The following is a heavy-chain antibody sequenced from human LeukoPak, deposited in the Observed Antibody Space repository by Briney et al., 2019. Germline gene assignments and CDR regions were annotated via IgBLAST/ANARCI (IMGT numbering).Heavy chain of an antibody. CDR2: IYYSGST. CDR3: ARYANSPYYHYAMDV. CDR1: GGSIIGYY. D-gene: IGHD4/OR15-4a*01. V-gene: IGHV4-59*12. J-gene: IGHJ6*02. Sequence: SETLSLTCTVSGGSIIGYYLSWIRQPPGKGLEWIGSIYYSGSTNYNPSLKSRVTISVETSKNQFSLKLSSVTAADTAVYYCARYANSPYYHYAMDVWGQGTTVTVSS.